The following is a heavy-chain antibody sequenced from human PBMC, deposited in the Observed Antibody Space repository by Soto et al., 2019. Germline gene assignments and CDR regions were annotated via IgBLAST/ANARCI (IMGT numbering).Heavy chain of an antibody. Sequence: QVQLVESGGGVVQPGRSLRLSCAASGFTFSSYAMHWVRQAPGKGLEWVAVISYDGNDESYTDSVKGRFTISRDTSKNTLYLQMNSLRPEATAVYYCAKDRTSNFWSAYFDSWGQGTLIAVSS. D-gene: IGHD3-3*01. CDR3: AKDRTSNFWSAYFDS. CDR1: GFTFSSYA. J-gene: IGHJ4*02. V-gene: IGHV3-30-3*01. CDR2: ISYDGNDE.